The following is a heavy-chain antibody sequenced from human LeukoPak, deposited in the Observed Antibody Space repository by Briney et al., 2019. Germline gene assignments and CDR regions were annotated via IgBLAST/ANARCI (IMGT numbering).Heavy chain of an antibody. D-gene: IGHD3-22*01. J-gene: IGHJ4*02. Sequence: PSQTLSLTCAVSGGSISSGGYSWSWIRQPPGKGLEWIGYIYHSGSTYYNPSLKSRVTISVDRSKNQFSLKLSSVTAADTAVYYCARVTYYYDSSGYYLFDYWGQGTLVTVSS. CDR2: IYHSGST. V-gene: IGHV4-30-2*01. CDR3: ARVTYYYDSSGYYLFDY. CDR1: GGSISSGGYS.